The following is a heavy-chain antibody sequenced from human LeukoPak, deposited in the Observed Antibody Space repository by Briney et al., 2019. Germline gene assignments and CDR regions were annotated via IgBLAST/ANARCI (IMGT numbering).Heavy chain of an antibody. CDR1: GFSFSSYA. V-gene: IGHV3-23*01. Sequence: GGSLRLSCAASGFSFSSYAMRWVRQAPGKGLDWVSTISGSGATTIYADSVKGRFTISRDNSKNTLYLQMNSLRAEDTAVYYCAKDFLLRMAVAIDYWGQGTLVTVSS. J-gene: IGHJ4*02. CDR3: AKDFLLRMAVAIDY. CDR2: ISGSGATT. D-gene: IGHD6-19*01.